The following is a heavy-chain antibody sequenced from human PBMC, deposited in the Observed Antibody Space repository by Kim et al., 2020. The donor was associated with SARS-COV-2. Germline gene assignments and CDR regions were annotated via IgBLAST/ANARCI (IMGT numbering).Heavy chain of an antibody. CDR3: ARGKDYGDNRTIDY. Sequence: GGSLRLSCAASGFTFSSYGMHWVRQTPGKGLEWVALILYDGNNKYYADAVKGRFTISRDNSKNTLYLQMNSMRDEDTAIYYCARGKDYGDNRTIDYWGQGTLVTVSP. D-gene: IGHD4-17*01. V-gene: IGHV3-30*03. CDR1: GFTFSSYG. J-gene: IGHJ4*02. CDR2: ILYDGNNK.